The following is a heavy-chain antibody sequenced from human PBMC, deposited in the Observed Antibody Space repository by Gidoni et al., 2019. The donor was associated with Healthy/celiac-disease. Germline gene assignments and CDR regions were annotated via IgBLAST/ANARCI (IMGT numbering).Heavy chain of an antibody. CDR2: IYYSGST. Sequence: QVQLQESGPGLVKPSQTLSLPCTVSGGSISSGGYYWSWIRQHPGKGLEWIGYIYYSGSTYYNPSLKSLVTISVDTSKNQFSLKLSSVTAADTAVYYCARVLSGYCSGGSCYGAFDIWGQGTMVTVSS. D-gene: IGHD2-15*01. CDR1: GGSISSGGYY. CDR3: ARVLSGYCSGGSCYGAFDI. V-gene: IGHV4-31*01. J-gene: IGHJ3*02.